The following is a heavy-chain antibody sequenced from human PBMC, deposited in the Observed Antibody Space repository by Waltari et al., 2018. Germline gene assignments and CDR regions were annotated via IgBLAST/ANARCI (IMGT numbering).Heavy chain of an antibody. Sequence: EVQLVESGGGLVKPGGSLRLSCAASGFTFSRYSMNWVRQAPGKGLEWVSSISSSSSYIYYADSVKGRFTISRDNAKNSLYLQMNSLRAEDTAVYYCARAVAAGAFDIWGQGTMVTVSS. D-gene: IGHD6-13*01. V-gene: IGHV3-21*01. J-gene: IGHJ3*02. CDR1: GFTFSRYS. CDR2: ISSSSSYI. CDR3: ARAVAAGAFDI.